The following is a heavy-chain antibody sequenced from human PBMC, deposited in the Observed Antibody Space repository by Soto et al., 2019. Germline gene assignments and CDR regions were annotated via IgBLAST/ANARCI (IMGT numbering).Heavy chain of an antibody. Sequence: PSETLSLTCTVSGGSISSGDYYWSWIRQPPGKGQEWIGYIYYSGSTYYNPSLKSRVTISVDTSKNKFSLKLSSVTAADTAVYYCAFQNRRYDILTGYYKERYGMDVWGQGTTVTVSS. V-gene: IGHV4-30-4*01. J-gene: IGHJ6*02. CDR2: IYYSGST. D-gene: IGHD3-9*01. CDR1: GGSISSGDYY. CDR3: AFQNRRYDILTGYYKERYGMDV.